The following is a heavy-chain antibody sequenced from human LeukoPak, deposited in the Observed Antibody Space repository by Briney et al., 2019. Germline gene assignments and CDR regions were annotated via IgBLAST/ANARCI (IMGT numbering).Heavy chain of an antibody. CDR2: ISSSSSYI. CDR1: GFTFSSYS. V-gene: IGHV3-21*01. CDR3: ASEGDYYDSSIDY. Sequence: GSLRLSCAASGFTFSSYSMNWVRQAPGKGLEWVSSISSSSSYIYYADSVKGRFTISRDNAKNSLYLQMNSLRAEDTAVYYCASEGDYYDSSIDYWGQGTLVTVSS. J-gene: IGHJ4*02. D-gene: IGHD3-22*01.